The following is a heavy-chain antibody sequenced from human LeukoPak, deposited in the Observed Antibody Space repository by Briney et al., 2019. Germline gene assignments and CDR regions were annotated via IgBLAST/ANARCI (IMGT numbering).Heavy chain of an antibody. Sequence: PGGSLRLSCAASGLTVSSNYMSWVRQAPGKGLEWVSSISSSSSYIYYADSVKGRFTISRDNAKNSLYLQMSSLRAEDTAIYYCARLYDILTGAFDYWGQGTLVTVSS. V-gene: IGHV3-21*01. D-gene: IGHD3-9*01. CDR1: GLTVSSNY. CDR2: ISSSSSYI. J-gene: IGHJ4*02. CDR3: ARLYDILTGAFDY.